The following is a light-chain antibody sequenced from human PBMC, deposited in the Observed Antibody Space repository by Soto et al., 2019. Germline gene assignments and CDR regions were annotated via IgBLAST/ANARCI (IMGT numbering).Light chain of an antibody. CDR2: GAS. V-gene: IGKV3D-15*01. J-gene: IGKJ1*01. CDR3: QQNDSSHSWT. CDR1: QSLSSN. Sequence: EIVMTRSPATLSVSAGERASLCCRASQSLSSNLAWYQQKPAQAPRLIIYGASTRATGISDRFRGSGAGTDFTLTISRLEPEDFAAYYCQQNDSSHSWTFGQGTKV.